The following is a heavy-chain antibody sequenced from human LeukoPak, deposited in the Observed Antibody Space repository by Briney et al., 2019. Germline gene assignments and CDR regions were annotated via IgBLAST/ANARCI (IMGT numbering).Heavy chain of an antibody. CDR1: GFTFSSYA. Sequence: PGGSLRLSCAASGFTFSSYAMHWVRQAPGKGLEWVAVISYDGSNKYYADSVKGRFTISRDNSKNTLYLQMSSLRAEDTAVYYCARDHTADGNPDYWGQGTLVTVSS. V-gene: IGHV3-30*04. CDR3: ARDHTADGNPDY. J-gene: IGHJ4*02. CDR2: ISYDGSNK. D-gene: IGHD5-18*01.